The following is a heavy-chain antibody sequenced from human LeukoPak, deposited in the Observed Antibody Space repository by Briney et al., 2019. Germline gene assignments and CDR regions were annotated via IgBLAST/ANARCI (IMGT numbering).Heavy chain of an antibody. V-gene: IGHV4-31*03. D-gene: IGHD3-10*01. CDR2: IYFSGST. CDR1: GDSISSSGYY. J-gene: IGHJ4*02. Sequence: PSETLSLTCTVSGDSISSSGYYWSWIRQYPGKGLEWIGYIYFSGSTNYNPSLKSRVTISVDMSKNQFSLRLSSATAADTAVYYCARGTFGSGSYYVDSWGQGTLITVSS. CDR3: ARGTFGSGSYYVDS.